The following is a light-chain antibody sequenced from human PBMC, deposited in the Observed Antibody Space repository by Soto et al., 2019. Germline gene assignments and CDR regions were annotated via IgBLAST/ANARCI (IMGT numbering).Light chain of an antibody. CDR1: QSLINF. J-gene: IGKJ5*01. Sequence: IVLTQSPATLSLSPGERATLSCRASQSLINFVAWYQHKPGQPPRLLIYDASKRATGIPTRFSGSGSGTDFTLTISSLQPEYFAVYYCQQRSNWPDAFGQGTRLEI. V-gene: IGKV3-11*01. CDR3: QQRSNWPDA. CDR2: DAS.